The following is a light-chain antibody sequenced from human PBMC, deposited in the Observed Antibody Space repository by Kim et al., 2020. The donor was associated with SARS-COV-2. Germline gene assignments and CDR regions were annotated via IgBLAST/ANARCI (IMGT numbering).Light chain of an antibody. Sequence: DIQMTQSPSTLSASVGDRVTITCRASQIISTWLAWYQQKPGKAPKLLIYKAAALESGVPSRFSGSGSGTEFTLTISSLQPDDFATYYCQQYDSYPWTFGQGTKVDIK. CDR3: QQYDSYPWT. J-gene: IGKJ1*01. CDR1: QIISTW. CDR2: KAA. V-gene: IGKV1-5*03.